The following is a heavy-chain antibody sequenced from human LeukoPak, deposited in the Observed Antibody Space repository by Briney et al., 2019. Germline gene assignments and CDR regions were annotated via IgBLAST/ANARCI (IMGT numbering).Heavy chain of an antibody. CDR3: ARQDSSGYYSPFDY. J-gene: IGHJ4*02. V-gene: IGHV5-10-1*01. CDR1: GYSFTKYW. D-gene: IGHD3-22*01. CDR2: IDPSDSYT. Sequence: PGGSLRLSCKGSGYSFTKYWISWVRQMPGKGLEWIGRIDPSDSYTNYSPSFQGHVTISADKSISTAYLQWSSLKASDTATYYCARQDSSGYYSPFDYWGQGTLVTVSS.